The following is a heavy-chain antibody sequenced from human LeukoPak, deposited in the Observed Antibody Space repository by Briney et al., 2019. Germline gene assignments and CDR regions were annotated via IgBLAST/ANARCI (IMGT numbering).Heavy chain of an antibody. CDR1: GFTFSSYW. D-gene: IGHD6-13*01. CDR2: IKQDGSEK. CDR3: AKDHGIADFDY. J-gene: IGHJ4*02. Sequence: GGSLRLSCAASGFTFSSYWMSWVRQAPGKGLEWVANIKQDGSEKYYVDSVKGRFTISRDNAKNSLYLQMNSLRAEDTAVYYCAKDHGIADFDYWGQGTLVTVSS. V-gene: IGHV3-7*01.